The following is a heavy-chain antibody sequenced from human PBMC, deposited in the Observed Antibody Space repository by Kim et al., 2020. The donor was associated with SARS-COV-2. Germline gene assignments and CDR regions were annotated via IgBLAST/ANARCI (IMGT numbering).Heavy chain of an antibody. CDR2: VSDTGNT. Sequence: SETLSLTCTVSGGSIRHYFWNWIRQSPGKGLEWIGYVSDTGNTNYNPSLHGRLTMTVDRSKSQFSLDLSSVTAADTATYYCARAGGSGSTYYYNGLDVWGRGTSDTVSS. CDR3: ARAGGSGSTYYYNGLDV. D-gene: IGHD3-10*01. J-gene: IGHJ6*02. CDR1: GGSIRHYF. V-gene: IGHV4-59*01.